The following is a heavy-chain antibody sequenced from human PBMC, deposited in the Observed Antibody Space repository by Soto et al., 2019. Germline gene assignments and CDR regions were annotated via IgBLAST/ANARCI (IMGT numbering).Heavy chain of an antibody. CDR2: IVVGSGST. J-gene: IGHJ3*01. CDR3: AAGVGALDV. CDR1: GFTFSNSA. D-gene: IGHD3-10*01. V-gene: IGHV1-58*02. Sequence: QMQLVQSGPEAKKPGTSVKVSCKASGFTFSNSAIQWVRQARGQRLEWIGWIVVGSGSTKYAQRFQERVTITRDMSTRPTYMELSSLSSEDTAVYDCAAGVGALDVWGQGTMVTVSS.